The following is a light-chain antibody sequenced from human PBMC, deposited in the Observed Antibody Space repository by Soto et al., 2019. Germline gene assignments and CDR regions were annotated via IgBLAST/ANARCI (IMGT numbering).Light chain of an antibody. CDR1: QSVSSIY. CDR2: GAS. CDR3: QQYGSSPQPIT. J-gene: IGKJ5*01. Sequence: EIVLTQSPGTLSLSPGERXTLSXRASQSVSSIYLAWYQQKPGQAPRLLIYGASSRATGIPDRFSGSGSGTDFTLTISRLEPEDFAVYYCQQYGSSPQPITFGQGTRLEIK. V-gene: IGKV3-20*01.